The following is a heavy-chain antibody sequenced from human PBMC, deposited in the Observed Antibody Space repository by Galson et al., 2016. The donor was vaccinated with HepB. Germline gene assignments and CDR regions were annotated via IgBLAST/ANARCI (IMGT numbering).Heavy chain of an antibody. D-gene: IGHD4-23*01. Sequence: SLRLSCAASGFTFSRHAMSWVRQAPGKGLEWVSTISGSGGSTYYADSVKGRFTISRDNSKNTLYLQMNSLRTEDTAVYYCAKTTDYGGYPYFDYWGQGTLVPVSS. CDR2: ISGSGGST. V-gene: IGHV3-23*01. CDR3: AKTTDYGGYPYFDY. CDR1: GFTFSRHA. J-gene: IGHJ4*02.